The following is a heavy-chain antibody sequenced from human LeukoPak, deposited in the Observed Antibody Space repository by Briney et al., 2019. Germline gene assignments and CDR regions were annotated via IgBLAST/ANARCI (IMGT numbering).Heavy chain of an antibody. J-gene: IGHJ1*01. V-gene: IGHV3-33*06. CDR2: IWYDGSYK. Sequence: GGSLRLSCAASGFTFSSYGMHWVRQAPGKGLEWVAIIWYDGSYKYHTDSVKGRFTISRDNSKNTLYLQMNSLRAEDTAVYYCAKDQDPRKSGQDEYYQYGGQGTLVTVSS. CDR1: GFTFSSYG. CDR3: AKDQDPRKSGQDEYYQY. D-gene: IGHD3-3*01.